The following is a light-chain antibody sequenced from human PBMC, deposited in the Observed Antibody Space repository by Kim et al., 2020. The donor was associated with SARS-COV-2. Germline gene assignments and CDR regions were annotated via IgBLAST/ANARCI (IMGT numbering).Light chain of an antibody. J-gene: IGKJ4*01. V-gene: IGKV1-39*01. CDR2: AAS. Sequence: DIQMTQSPSSLSASVGDTVTITCRASQSISTYLNWHQQKPGKAPKVLIYAASNLQNGVPSRFSGSGSGTGFTLTISSLQPEDFATYYCQHSYSNPLTFGGGTKLEI. CDR3: QHSYSNPLT. CDR1: QSISTY.